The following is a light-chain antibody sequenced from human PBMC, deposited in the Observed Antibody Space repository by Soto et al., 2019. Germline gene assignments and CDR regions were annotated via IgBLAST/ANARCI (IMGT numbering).Light chain of an antibody. J-gene: IGLJ1*01. CDR2: ENN. CDR1: SSNIGNNY. V-gene: IGLV1-51*02. Sequence: QSVLPQPPSVSAAPGQKVTISCSGSSSNIGNNYVSWYQQLPGTAPKLLIYENNKRPSGIPDRFSGSKSGTSATLGITGLQTGDEADYYCGTWDNSLSAGVFGTGTKVTVL. CDR3: GTWDNSLSAGV.